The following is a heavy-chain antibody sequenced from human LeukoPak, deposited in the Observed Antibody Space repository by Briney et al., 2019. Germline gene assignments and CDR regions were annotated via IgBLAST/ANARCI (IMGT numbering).Heavy chain of an antibody. CDR3: AKDQERGYSYGFGFDP. CDR1: GFTFSSYA. J-gene: IGHJ5*02. CDR2: ISGSGGST. Sequence: PGGSLRLSCAASGFTFSSYAMSWVRQAPGKGLEWVSAISGSGGSTYYADSVKGRFTISRDNSKNTLYLQMNSLRAEDTAVYYCAKDQERGYSYGFGFDPWGQGTLVTVSS. V-gene: IGHV3-23*01. D-gene: IGHD5-18*01.